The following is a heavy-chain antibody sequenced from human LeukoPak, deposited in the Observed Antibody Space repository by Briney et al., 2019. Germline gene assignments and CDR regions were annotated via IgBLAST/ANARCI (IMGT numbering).Heavy chain of an antibody. CDR1: GFTFSSYS. D-gene: IGHD1-26*01. Sequence: PGGSLRLSCAASGFTFSSYSMNWVRQAPGKGLEWVSYISSSSTIYYADSVKGRFTISRDNAKNSLYLQMNSLRAEDTAVYYCARVVRGSYRWDDYYYYYYMDVWGKGTTVTVSS. V-gene: IGHV3-48*04. J-gene: IGHJ6*03. CDR3: ARVVRGSYRWDDYYYYYYMDV. CDR2: ISSSSTI.